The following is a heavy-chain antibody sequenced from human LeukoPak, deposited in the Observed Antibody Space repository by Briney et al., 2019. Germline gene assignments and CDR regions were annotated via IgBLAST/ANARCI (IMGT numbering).Heavy chain of an antibody. V-gene: IGHV3-21*01. D-gene: IGHD5/OR15-5a*01. CDR3: SRDPTQYLRYGYFDH. CDR1: GFSFSSSA. CDR2: INQVSSHI. J-gene: IGHJ4*02. Sequence: GGSLRLSCAASGFSFSSSAINWVRQAPGKGLEGVSSINQVSSHIYYADSVRGRFTISRDNAKNSVYLQMDSLRAEDTAVYYCSRDPTQYLRYGYFDHWGQGALVTVSS.